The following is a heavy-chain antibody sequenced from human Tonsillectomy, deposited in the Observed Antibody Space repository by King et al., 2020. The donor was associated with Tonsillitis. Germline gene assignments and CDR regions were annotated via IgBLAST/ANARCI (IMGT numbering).Heavy chain of an antibody. CDR2: IKSKTDSGTT. Sequence: VQLVESGGGLVKPGESLRLSCAASGFTFSNAWMSWVRQAPGEGLEWVGRIKSKTDSGTTDYAAPVKGRFTISRDDSKNTLYMQMNSLKTEDTAVYYCTTDLAYQSCGWSPIDYWGQGTLVTVSS. CDR3: TTDLAYQSCGWSPIDY. D-gene: IGHD6-19*01. V-gene: IGHV3-15*01. CDR1: GFTFSNAW. J-gene: IGHJ4*02.